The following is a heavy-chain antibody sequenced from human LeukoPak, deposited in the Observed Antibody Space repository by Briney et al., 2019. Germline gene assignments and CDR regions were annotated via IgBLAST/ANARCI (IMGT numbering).Heavy chain of an antibody. V-gene: IGHV4-39*01. CDR3: ARRSAGAFTMILFDY. J-gene: IGHJ4*02. CDR2: IYYSGST. D-gene: IGHD3-22*01. CDR1: GGSISSSSYY. Sequence: SETLSLTCTVSGGSISSSSYYWGWIRQPPGKGLEWIGSIYYSGSTYYNPSLKSRVTISVDTSKNQFSLKLSSVTAADTAVYYCARRSAGAFTMILFDYWGQGTLVTVSS.